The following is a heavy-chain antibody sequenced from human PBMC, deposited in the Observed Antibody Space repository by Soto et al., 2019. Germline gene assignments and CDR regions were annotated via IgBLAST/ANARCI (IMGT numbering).Heavy chain of an antibody. Sequence: QPGGSLRLSCTASGFTFSSYTMHWVRQAPGKGLEWVALISYDGRNEKYGDFVKGRFTISRDNSKNTVYLQMNSLEPEDTAVYFCAKDTYYYDTSGYYIFDYWGQGTLVTVSS. CDR1: GFTFSSYT. CDR2: ISYDGRNE. D-gene: IGHD3-22*01. V-gene: IGHV3-30*18. J-gene: IGHJ4*02. CDR3: AKDTYYYDTSGYYIFDY.